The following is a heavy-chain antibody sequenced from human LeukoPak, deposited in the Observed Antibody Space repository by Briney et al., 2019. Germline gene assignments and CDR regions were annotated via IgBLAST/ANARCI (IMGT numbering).Heavy chain of an antibody. CDR3: ARRRGYSYDY. J-gene: IGHJ4*02. D-gene: IGHD5-18*01. CDR1: GGSISRTGHY. CDR2: INDSGST. V-gene: IGHV4-39*07. Sequence: SETLSLTCTVSGGSISRTGHYWGRIRQPPGKGLEWIGSINDSGSTYYNPSLKSRVTISVDTSKNLFSLRLSSVTAADTAVYYCARRRGYSYDYWGQGTLVTVSS.